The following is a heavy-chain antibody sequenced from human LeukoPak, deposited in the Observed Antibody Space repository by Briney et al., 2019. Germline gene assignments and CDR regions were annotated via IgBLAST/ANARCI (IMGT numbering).Heavy chain of an antibody. D-gene: IGHD2-8*01. CDR3: AKEDPATVWCTFDY. CDR2: ISRDGRST. V-gene: IGHV3-43*01. Sequence: GGSLRLSCAASGFTFDDYSMHWVRQAPGKGLEWVSLISRDGRSTYYTHSVKGRFTISRDNSKNSLYLQMNSLRIEDTALYYCAKEDPATVWCTFDYWGQGTPVTVSS. CDR1: GFTFDDYS. J-gene: IGHJ4*02.